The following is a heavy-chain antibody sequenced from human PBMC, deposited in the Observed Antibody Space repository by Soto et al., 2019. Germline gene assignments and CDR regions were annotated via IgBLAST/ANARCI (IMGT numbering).Heavy chain of an antibody. D-gene: IGHD1-26*01. CDR3: ARARRGSYSFA. CDR1: GFTFSSYS. CDR2: ISSSGSTT. Sequence: EVQLVESGGGLVQPGGSLRLSCAVSGFTFSSYSMNWVRQAPGKGLEWVSCISSSGSTTDYADSVKGRFTISRDNAKNSLYLQINSLRDEDTAVYYCARARRGSYSFAWGQGTLVTVSS. V-gene: IGHV3-48*02. J-gene: IGHJ5*02.